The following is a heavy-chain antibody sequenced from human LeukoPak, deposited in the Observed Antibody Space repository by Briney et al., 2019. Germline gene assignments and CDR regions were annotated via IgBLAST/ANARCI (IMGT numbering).Heavy chain of an antibody. CDR2: IYSGGST. V-gene: IGHV3-53*01. J-gene: IGHJ6*03. D-gene: IGHD2-15*01. CDR3: ASRDCGGSCYSAMSYYMDV. Sequence: PGGSLRLSCAASGFTVSSNYMSWVRQAPGKGLEWVSVIYSGGSTYYADSVKGRFTISRDNSKNTLYLQMNSLRAEDTAVYYCASRDCGGSCYSAMSYYMDVWGKGTTVTVSS. CDR1: GFTVSSNY.